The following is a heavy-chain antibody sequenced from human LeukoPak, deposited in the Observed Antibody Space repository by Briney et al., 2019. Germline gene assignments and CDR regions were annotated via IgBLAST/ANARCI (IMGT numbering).Heavy chain of an antibody. CDR1: GYTFSNFA. Sequence: GGSLRLSCEVSGYTFSNFAVNWVRQAPGKGLEWVAVISKDGTYKYFSDSVKGRFTVSRDNSKNTAYLQMNSLRSEDTAMYYCTKDDGPYSPTPYSVGLFDFWGPGTLVTVSS. J-gene: IGHJ4*02. D-gene: IGHD4-11*01. V-gene: IGHV3-30*04. CDR2: ISKDGTYK. CDR3: TKDDGPYSPTPYSVGLFDF.